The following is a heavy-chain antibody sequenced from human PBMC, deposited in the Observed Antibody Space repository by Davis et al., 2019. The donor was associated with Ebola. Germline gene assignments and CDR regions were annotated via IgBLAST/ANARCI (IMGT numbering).Heavy chain of an antibody. V-gene: IGHV1-18*01. D-gene: IGHD1-14*01. CDR1: GYTFTNYG. CDR2: ISAYNGNT. Sequence: AASVKVSCKASGYTFTNYGISWVRQAPGQGLEWMGWISAYNGNTNYAQKLQGRVTMTTDTSTSTAYMELRSLRSDDTAVYYCARRTGNWNHDDAFDIWGQGTMVTVSS. CDR3: ARRTGNWNHDDAFDI. J-gene: IGHJ3*02.